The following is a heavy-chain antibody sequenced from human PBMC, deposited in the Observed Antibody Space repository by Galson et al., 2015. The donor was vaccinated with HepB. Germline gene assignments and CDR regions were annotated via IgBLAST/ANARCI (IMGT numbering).Heavy chain of an antibody. CDR1: GFTFSSYA. Sequence: SLRLSCAASGFTFSSYAMTWVRQAPGKGLEWVSSISGSGGTTYYADSVKGRFTISRDNSQNTLYLQMNGLRAEDTAIYYCTKGGSNPYYYYYYYMDVWGKGTTVTVSS. V-gene: IGHV3-23*01. J-gene: IGHJ6*03. D-gene: IGHD4-11*01. CDR3: TKGGSNPYYYYYYYMDV. CDR2: ISGSGGTT.